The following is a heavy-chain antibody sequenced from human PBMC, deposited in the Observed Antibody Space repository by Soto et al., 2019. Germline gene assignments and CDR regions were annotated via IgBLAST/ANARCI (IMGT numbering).Heavy chain of an antibody. D-gene: IGHD3-3*01. CDR1: GFTFDSYA. V-gene: IGHV3-23*01. J-gene: IGHJ3*01. Sequence: EVKLLESGGGLAQPGGSLRLSCVGSGFTFDSYAISWVRQAPGKGLPWISAISGNGAGTDYAHSVKGRFTISRDNSKNTVHLQMNSLRAEDTALYYCAKDTVGGYSFWSGYYSDGLDVWGQGTMVTVSS. CDR2: ISGNGAGT. CDR3: AKDTVGGYSFWSGYYSDGLDV.